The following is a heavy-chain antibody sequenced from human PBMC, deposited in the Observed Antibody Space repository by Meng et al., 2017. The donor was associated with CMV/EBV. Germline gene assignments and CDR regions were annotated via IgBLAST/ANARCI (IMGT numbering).Heavy chain of an antibody. J-gene: IGHJ6*02. V-gene: IGHV4-39*07. Sequence: GSLRLSCTVSGGSVSSSSYYWGWIRQPPGKGLEWIGSIYYSGSTYYNPSLKSRVTISVGTSKNQFSLKLSSVTAADTAVYYCARVVGYCSSTSCPHYYYYGMDVWGQGTTVTVSS. D-gene: IGHD2-2*01. CDR2: IYYSGST. CDR3: ARVVGYCSSTSCPHYYYYGMDV. CDR1: GGSVSSSSYY.